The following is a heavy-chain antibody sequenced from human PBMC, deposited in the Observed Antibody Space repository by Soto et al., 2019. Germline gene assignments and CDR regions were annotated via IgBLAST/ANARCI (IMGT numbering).Heavy chain of an antibody. CDR3: ARISSGYYRTFDY. V-gene: IGHV4-61*01. Sequence: PSETLSLTCAVSGGSVTSDSYYYSWIRQPPGKGLEWIAYIYHSGSTNYNPSFTGRVTISVGTSKNQFSLKLSSVTAADTAVYFCARISSGYYRTFDYWGQGTLVTVSS. D-gene: IGHD3-22*01. CDR1: GGSVTSDSYY. J-gene: IGHJ4*02. CDR2: IYHSGST.